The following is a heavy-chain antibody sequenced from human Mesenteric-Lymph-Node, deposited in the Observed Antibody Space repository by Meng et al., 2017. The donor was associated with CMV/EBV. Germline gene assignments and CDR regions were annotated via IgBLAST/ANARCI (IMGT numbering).Heavy chain of an antibody. D-gene: IGHD3/OR15-3a*01. CDR2: IGTSSDT. CDR1: GFTFRNYD. V-gene: IGHV3-13*01. J-gene: IGHJ4*02. CDR3: ARGTEFWDGYYYFDS. Sequence: GESLKISCAASGFTFRNYDMHWVRQRTGKGLEWVSAIGTSSDTHYPGYVKGRFTISREDAKNSVYLQMNNVRAGDTAVYYCARGTEFWDGYYYFDSWGQGTLVTVSS.